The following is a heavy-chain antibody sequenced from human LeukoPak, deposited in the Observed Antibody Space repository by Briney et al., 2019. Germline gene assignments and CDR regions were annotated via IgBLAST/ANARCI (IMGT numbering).Heavy chain of an antibody. CDR1: GYTFTDYY. J-gene: IGHJ4*02. D-gene: IGHD6-19*01. Sequence: GASVKVSCKVSGYTFTDYYMHWVQQSPGKGLEWMGLVDPEDGETIYAEKFQGRVTITAGTSTDTAYMELSSLRSEDTAVYYCATGIAVAGMPYYFDYWGQGALVTVSS. V-gene: IGHV1-69-2*01. CDR2: VDPEDGET. CDR3: ATGIAVAGMPYYFDY.